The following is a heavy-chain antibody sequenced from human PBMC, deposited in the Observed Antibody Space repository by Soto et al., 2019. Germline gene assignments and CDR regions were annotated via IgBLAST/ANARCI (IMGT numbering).Heavy chain of an antibody. CDR2: IYHSGST. CDR1: GYSISSGYY. CDR3: AADYGDYVNWYFDL. J-gene: IGHJ2*01. V-gene: IGHV4-38-2*01. Sequence: PSETLYLTCAVSGYSISSGYYWGWIRQPPGKGLEWIGSIYHSGSTYYNPSLKSRVTISVDTSKNQFSLKLSSVTAADTAVYYCAADYGDYVNWYFDLWGRGTLVTVSS. D-gene: IGHD4-17*01.